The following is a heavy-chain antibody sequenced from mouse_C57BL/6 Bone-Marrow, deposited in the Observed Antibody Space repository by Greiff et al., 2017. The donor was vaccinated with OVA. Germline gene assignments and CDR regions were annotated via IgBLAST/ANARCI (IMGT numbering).Heavy chain of an antibody. CDR1: GYAFSSYW. Sequence: QVQLQQSGAELVKPGASVKISCKASGYAFSSYWMNWVKQRPGKGLEWIGQIYPGDGDTNYNGKFKGKATLTADKSSSTAYMQLSSLTSEDSAVYFCARKAYYSSYYFDYWGQGTTLTVSS. V-gene: IGHV1-80*01. CDR3: ARKAYYSSYYFDY. D-gene: IGHD2-12*01. J-gene: IGHJ2*01. CDR2: IYPGDGDT.